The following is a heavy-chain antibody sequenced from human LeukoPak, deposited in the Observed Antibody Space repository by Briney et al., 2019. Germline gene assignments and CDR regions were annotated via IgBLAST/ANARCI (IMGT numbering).Heavy chain of an antibody. CDR2: IIPIFGTA. J-gene: IGHJ5*02. Sequence: GASGKVSCKASGGTFSSYAISWVRQAPGQGLEWMGGIIPIFGTANYAQKFQGRVTITADESTSTAYMELSSLRSEDTAVYYCARAFYYDSSGYYFHWFDPWGQGTLVTVSS. D-gene: IGHD3-22*01. CDR3: ARAFYYDSSGYYFHWFDP. V-gene: IGHV1-69*13. CDR1: GGTFSSYA.